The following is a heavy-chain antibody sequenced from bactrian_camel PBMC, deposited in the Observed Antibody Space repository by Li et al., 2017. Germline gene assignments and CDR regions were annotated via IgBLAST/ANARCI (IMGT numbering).Heavy chain of an antibody. D-gene: IGHD2*01. CDR2: LSIDGSAT. CDR3: SAAIRHLRDGNYYLSHFLY. J-gene: IGHJ4*01. Sequence: HVQLVESGGGSVQSGGSLRLSCAASEFTFSGYCVAWFRQAPGKGLEWVSGLSIDGSATYYADSVKGRFTIDRDNAKSTVYLQMNSLKSEDTALYYCSAAIRHLRDGNYYLSHFLYWGQGTQVTVS. CDR1: EFTFSGYC. V-gene: IGHV3S6*01.